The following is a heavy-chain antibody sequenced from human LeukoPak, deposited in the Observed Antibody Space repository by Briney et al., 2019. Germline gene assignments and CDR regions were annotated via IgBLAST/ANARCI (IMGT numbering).Heavy chain of an antibody. Sequence: SETLSLTCAVYGGSFSGYYWSWIRQPPGKGLEWIGEINHSGSTNYNPSLKSRVTISVDTSKNQFSLKLSSVTAADTAVYYCARRWRPYGSSWYGERWGQGTLVTVSS. V-gene: IGHV4-34*01. CDR2: INHSGST. J-gene: IGHJ4*02. D-gene: IGHD6-13*01. CDR1: GGSFSGYY. CDR3: ARRWRPYGSSWYGER.